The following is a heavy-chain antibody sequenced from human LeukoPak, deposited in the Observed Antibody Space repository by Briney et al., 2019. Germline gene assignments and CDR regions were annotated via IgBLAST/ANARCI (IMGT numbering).Heavy chain of an antibody. Sequence: GGSLRLSCAASGFTFSSCGMHWVRQAPGKGLEWVAFISSTGGTIYYADSVKGRFTVSRDNGKNSLLLQMNSLRAEDTALYYCARGYSRAAFDIWGQGTVVAVSS. J-gene: IGHJ3*02. CDR2: ISSTGGTI. CDR3: ARGYSRAAFDI. CDR1: GFTFSSCG. V-gene: IGHV3-48*01. D-gene: IGHD2-15*01.